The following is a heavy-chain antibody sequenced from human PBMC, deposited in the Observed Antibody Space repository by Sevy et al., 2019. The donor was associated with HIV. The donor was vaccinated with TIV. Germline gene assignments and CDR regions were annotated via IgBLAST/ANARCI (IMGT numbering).Heavy chain of an antibody. D-gene: IGHD2-2*01. V-gene: IGHV1-18*01. CDR2: ISAYNGNT. CDR3: AGDHLPYCSSTSCYLWFDP. CDR1: GYTFTSYG. Sequence: ASVKVSCKASGYTFTSYGISWVRQAPGQGLEWMGWISAYNGNTNYAQKLQGRVTMTTDTSTSTAYMELRGLRSDDTAVYYCAGDHLPYCSSTSCYLWFDPWGQGTLVTVSS. J-gene: IGHJ5*02.